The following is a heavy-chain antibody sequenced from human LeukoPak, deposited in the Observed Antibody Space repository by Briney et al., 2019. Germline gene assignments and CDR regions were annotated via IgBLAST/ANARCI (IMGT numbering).Heavy chain of an antibody. CDR2: ISSSSNYI. CDR3: ARADSSYLDY. V-gene: IGHV3-21*01. CDR1: GFTFSPYS. Sequence: GGSLRLSCAASGFTFSPYSMNWVRQAPGKGLEWVSSISSSSNYIYYADSVKGRFTISRDNAKNSLYLQMNSLRAEDTAVYYCARADSSYLDYWGQGTLVTVSP. J-gene: IGHJ4*02. D-gene: IGHD4-11*01.